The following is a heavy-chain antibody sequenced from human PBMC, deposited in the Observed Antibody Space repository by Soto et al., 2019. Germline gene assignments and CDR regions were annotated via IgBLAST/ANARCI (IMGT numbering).Heavy chain of an antibody. Sequence: GASVKVSCKASGYTFTGYYMHWVRQAPGQGLEWMGWINPNSGGTNYAQKFQGWVTMTRDTSISTAYMELSRLRSDDTAVYYCARASRSIVLMVYANGRPDNWFDRWG. CDR2: INPNSGGT. CDR1: GYTFTGYY. V-gene: IGHV1-2*04. CDR3: ARASRSIVLMVYANGRPDNWFDR. J-gene: IGHJ5*02. D-gene: IGHD2-8*01.